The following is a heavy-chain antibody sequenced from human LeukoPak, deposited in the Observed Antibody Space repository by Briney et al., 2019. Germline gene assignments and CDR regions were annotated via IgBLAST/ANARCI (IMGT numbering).Heavy chain of an antibody. D-gene: IGHD1-26*01. CDR3: AQGGSSYFDY. CDR1: GFSLSTTGLG. Sequence: ESGPTLVNPTQTLTLTCNVSGFSLSTTGLGVVWIRQPPGKALEWLGIIYWDDDERYSPSLKSRLTITQDTSKNQVVLTMTNMDPVDTATYYCAQGGSSYFDYWGQGILVTVSS. CDR2: IYWDDDE. J-gene: IGHJ4*02. V-gene: IGHV2-5*02.